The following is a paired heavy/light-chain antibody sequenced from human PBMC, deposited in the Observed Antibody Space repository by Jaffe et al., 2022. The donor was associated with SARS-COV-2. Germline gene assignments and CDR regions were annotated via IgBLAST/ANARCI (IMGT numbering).Heavy chain of an antibody. J-gene: IGHJ3*02. Sequence: EVQLVVSGGDLVQPGGSLRLSCAASGFTFSTFSMNWVRQAPGKGLEWVSYINSGSSIIYYADSVKGRFTISRDNAKNSLYLQMNSLRAEDTAVYYCASSPWGVSGIGAFEIWGQGTMVTVSP. CDR2: INSGSSII. CDR1: GFTFSTFS. D-gene: IGHD3-10*01. V-gene: IGHV3-48*04. CDR3: ASSPWGVSGIGAFEI.
Light chain of an antibody. V-gene: IGKV1-27*01. CDR1: QGIRSY. CDR2: TAS. Sequence: DIQLTQSPSSLSASVGDRVTITCRASQGIRSYLAWYQQKPGKVPNLLLYTASQSGVPSRFSGSGSGTDFTLTISSLQPEDVATYYCQKYNGAPPWTFGQGTKVEIK. J-gene: IGKJ1*01. CDR3: QKYNGAPPWT.